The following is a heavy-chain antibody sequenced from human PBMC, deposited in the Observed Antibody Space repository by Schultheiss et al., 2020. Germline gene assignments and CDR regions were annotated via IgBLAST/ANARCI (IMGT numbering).Heavy chain of an antibody. CDR2: ISAYNGNT. CDR1: GYTFTSYG. J-gene: IGHJ4*02. CDR3: ARHISSTYYYGSGSYYIDY. Sequence: ASVKVSCKASGYTFTSYGISWVRQAPGQGLEWMGWISAYNGNTNYAQKFQGRVTITADKSTSTAYMELSSLRSDDTAVYYCARHISSTYYYGSGSYYIDYWGQGTLVTVSS. V-gene: IGHV1-18*01. D-gene: IGHD3-10*01.